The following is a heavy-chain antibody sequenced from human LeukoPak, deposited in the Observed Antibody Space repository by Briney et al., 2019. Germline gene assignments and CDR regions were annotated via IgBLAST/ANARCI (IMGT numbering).Heavy chain of an antibody. CDR2: ISGSGGST. V-gene: IGHV3-23*01. J-gene: IGHJ4*02. Sequence: GGSLRLSCAASGFTFSSYAMSWVRQAPGKGLEWVSAISGSGGSTYYADSVKGRFTISRDNSKNTLYLQMNSLRAEDTAVYYCVKEFYDYVWGSYHDYWGQGTLVTVSS. CDR3: VKEFYDYVWGSYHDY. CDR1: GFTFSSYA. D-gene: IGHD3-16*01.